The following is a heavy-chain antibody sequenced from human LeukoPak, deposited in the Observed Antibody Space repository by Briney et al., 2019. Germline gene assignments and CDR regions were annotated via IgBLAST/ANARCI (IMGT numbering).Heavy chain of an antibody. Sequence: GGTLRLSCAASGFTFSSYGMSWVRQAPGKGLEWVSAISGSGGSTYYADSVKGRFTISRDNSKNTLYLQMNSLRAEDTAVYYCARSLGDYYYMDVWGKGTTVTISS. CDR3: ARSLGDYYYMDV. D-gene: IGHD3-16*01. V-gene: IGHV3-23*01. J-gene: IGHJ6*03. CDR1: GFTFSSYG. CDR2: ISGSGGST.